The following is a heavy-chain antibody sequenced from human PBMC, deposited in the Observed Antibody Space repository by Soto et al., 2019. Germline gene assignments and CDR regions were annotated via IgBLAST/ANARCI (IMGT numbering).Heavy chain of an antibody. CDR1: GYTFSSYD. J-gene: IGHJ4*02. CDR2: LNPNSGDT. CDR3: ATDYRDGYNIPFDY. D-gene: IGHD5-12*01. V-gene: IGHV1-8*01. Sequence: ASVKVSCKASGYTFSSYDINWVRQATGQGLEWMGWLNPNSGDTGYAQKFQGRVTLTTNTSTNTAYMELSSLRSDDTAVYYCATDYRDGYNIPFDYWGQGTLVTVSS.